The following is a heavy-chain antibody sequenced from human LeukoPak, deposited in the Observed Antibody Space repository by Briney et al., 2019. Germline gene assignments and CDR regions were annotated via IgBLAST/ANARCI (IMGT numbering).Heavy chain of an antibody. V-gene: IGHV3-23*01. D-gene: IGHD2-2*01. J-gene: IGHJ4*02. CDR1: GFTFSSYA. Sequence: GGSLRLSCAASGFTFSSYAINWVRQAPGKGLEWVSAISGSGGTTYYADSVKGRFTISRDNSKNTLYLQMNSLRAEDTAVYYCAKDPSSTPFDYWGQGTLVTVSS. CDR2: ISGSGGTT. CDR3: AKDPSSTPFDY.